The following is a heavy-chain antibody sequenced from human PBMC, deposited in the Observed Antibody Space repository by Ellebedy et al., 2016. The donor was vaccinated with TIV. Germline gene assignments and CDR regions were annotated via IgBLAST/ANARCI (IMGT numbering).Heavy chain of an antibody. D-gene: IGHD3-9*01. V-gene: IGHV4-59*12. Sequence: SETLSLTXTVSGGSISSYYWSWIRQPPGKGLEWIGYIYYSGSTNYNPSLKSRVTISVDTSKNQFSLKLSSVTAADTAVYYCARGPTRYFDRYWGQGTLVTVSS. CDR2: IYYSGST. J-gene: IGHJ4*02. CDR3: ARGPTRYFDRY. CDR1: GGSISSYY.